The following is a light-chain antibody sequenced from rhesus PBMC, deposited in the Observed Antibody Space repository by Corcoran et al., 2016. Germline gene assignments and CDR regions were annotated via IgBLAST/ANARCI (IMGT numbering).Light chain of an antibody. V-gene: IGKV1-32*01. CDR2: FGK. J-gene: IGKJ3*01. Sequence: DIQMTQSPSSLSSSVVDRVTITCRASQGISSYLNWFQQKPGKAPKLLFYFGKRFETVVPARFSGSGSGTALTLTIRSLQPEDFATYYCQQYKSLPFTFGPGTKLDIK. CDR1: QGISSY. CDR3: QQYKSLPFT.